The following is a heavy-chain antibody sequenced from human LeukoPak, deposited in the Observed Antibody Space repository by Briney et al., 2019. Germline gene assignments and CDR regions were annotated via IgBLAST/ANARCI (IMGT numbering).Heavy chain of an antibody. CDR1: LSTLSTYR. Sequence: GGSLRLSCAASLSTLSTYRMTWFRQTPGGGLEWVASLKQDGSDKYYVDSVKGQFTISRGNAGNSLYLQMNSLRAEDTAVYYCARETRGTVGSYWGQGTLVTVSS. CDR2: LKQDGSDK. CDR3: ARETRGTVGSY. D-gene: IGHD1-26*01. V-gene: IGHV3-7*05. J-gene: IGHJ4*02.